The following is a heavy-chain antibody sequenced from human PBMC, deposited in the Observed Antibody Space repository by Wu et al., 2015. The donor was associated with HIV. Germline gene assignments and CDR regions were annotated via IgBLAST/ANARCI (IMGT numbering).Heavy chain of an antibody. CDR2: IIPIFGTA. Sequence: QVQLVQSGAEVKKPGSSVNVSCQAFGGTFSGYAVNWVRQAPGQGLEWMGGIIPIFGTANYAQKFQGRVTITTDESTSTAYMELSSLRSEDTAVYYCARDSGGGYSSGGGSFQHWGQGTLVTVSS. J-gene: IGHJ1*01. D-gene: IGHD6-19*01. CDR3: ARDSGGGYSSGGGSFQH. CDR1: GGTFSGYA. V-gene: IGHV1-69*05.